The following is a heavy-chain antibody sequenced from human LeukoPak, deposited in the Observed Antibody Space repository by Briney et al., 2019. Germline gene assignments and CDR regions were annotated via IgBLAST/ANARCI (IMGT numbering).Heavy chain of an antibody. D-gene: IGHD6-19*01. V-gene: IGHV3-7*01. CDR2: IKQDGSEK. CDR1: GFTFSSYW. Sequence: GGSLRRACAASGFTFSSYWMSWVRQAPRKGLEWVANIKQDGSEKYYLDSVKGRFTISRDNARDSLYLQMNSLRDDDTSVYFCARDASALYWGRGTLVTVSS. J-gene: IGHJ4*02. CDR3: ARDASALY.